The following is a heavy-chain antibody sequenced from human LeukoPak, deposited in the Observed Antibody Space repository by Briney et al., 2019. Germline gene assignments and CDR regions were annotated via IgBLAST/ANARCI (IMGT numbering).Heavy chain of an antibody. V-gene: IGHV3-7*04. CDR3: ARGGEYFDY. Sequence: GGSLRLSCAASGFTVSSNYMSWVRQAPGKGLEWVANIKQDGSEKYYVDSVKGRFTISRDNAKNSLYLQMNSLRAEDTAVYYCARGGEYFDYWGQGTLVTVSS. CDR2: IKQDGSEK. J-gene: IGHJ4*02. CDR1: GFTVSSNY. D-gene: IGHD2-21*01.